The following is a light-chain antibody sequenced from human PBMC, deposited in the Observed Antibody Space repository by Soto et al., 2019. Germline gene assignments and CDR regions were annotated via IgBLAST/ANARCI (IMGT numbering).Light chain of an antibody. CDR2: KAS. J-gene: IGKJ2*01. CDR1: QSISDW. Sequence: DIQMTQSPSTLSASVGDRVTITCQASQSISDWLAWYQQKPGQAPKLLIYKASSLESGVPSRLSGSGSGTEFTLTISSLQPDDVATYYCQQYSSYYMYTFGQGTKVDIK. CDR3: QQYSSYYMYT. V-gene: IGKV1-5*03.